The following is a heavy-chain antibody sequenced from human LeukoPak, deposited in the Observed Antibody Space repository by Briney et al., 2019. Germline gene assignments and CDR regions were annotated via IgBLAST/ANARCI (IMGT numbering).Heavy chain of an antibody. CDR1: GFTFSTYA. J-gene: IGHJ5*02. CDR2: ISYDGSNK. CDR3: AKDVSWNWFDP. V-gene: IGHV3-30*18. Sequence: GGSLRLSCAASGFTFSTYAMHWVRQAPGKGLEWVAVISYDGSNKYYADSVKGRFTISRDNSKNTLYLQMNTLRAEDTVVYYCAKDVSWNWFDPWGQGTLVTVSS.